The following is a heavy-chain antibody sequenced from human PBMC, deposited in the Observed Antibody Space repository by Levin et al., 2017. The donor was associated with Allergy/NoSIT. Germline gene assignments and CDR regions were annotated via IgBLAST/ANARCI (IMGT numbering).Heavy chain of an antibody. V-gene: IGHV4-59*01. J-gene: IGHJ5*02. CDR1: GGSIRSSY. CDR2: IYYSGST. CDR3: ARMYCSSTSCYAGMGLNWFDP. Sequence: SQTLSLTCTVSGGSIRSSYWSWIRQPPGKGLEWIGYIYYSGSTNYNPSLKSRVTISVDTSKNQFSLKLSSVTAADTAVYYCARMYCSSTSCYAGMGLNWFDPWGQGTLVTVSS. D-gene: IGHD2-2*01.